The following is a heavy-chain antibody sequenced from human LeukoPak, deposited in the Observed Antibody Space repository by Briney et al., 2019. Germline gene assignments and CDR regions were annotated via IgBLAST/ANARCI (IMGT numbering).Heavy chain of an antibody. CDR3: AKDPYYYDSSGYSGYFDY. J-gene: IGHJ4*02. Sequence: GGSLRLSCAASGFTFSSYAMSWVRQAPGKGLEWVSAISGSGGSTYYADSVKGRFTISRDNSKNTLYLQMNSLRAEDTAVYYCAKDPYYYDSSGYSGYFDYWGQGTLVTVSS. V-gene: IGHV3-23*01. CDR1: GFTFSSYA. D-gene: IGHD3-22*01. CDR2: ISGSGGST.